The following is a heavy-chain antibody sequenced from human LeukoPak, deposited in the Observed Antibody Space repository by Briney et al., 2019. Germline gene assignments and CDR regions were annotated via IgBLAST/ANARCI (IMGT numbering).Heavy chain of an antibody. CDR2: INPSAGST. CDR1: GYTFTSYD. CDR3: ARDLRFGELSFLPFDY. J-gene: IGHJ4*02. V-gene: IGHV1-46*01. D-gene: IGHD3-10*01. Sequence: ASVKVSCKASGYTFTSYDINWVRQAPGQGLEWMGIINPSAGSTSYAQKFQGRVTLTRDMSTSTVYMEVSSLRSEDTAVYYCARDLRFGELSFLPFDYWGQGTLVTVSS.